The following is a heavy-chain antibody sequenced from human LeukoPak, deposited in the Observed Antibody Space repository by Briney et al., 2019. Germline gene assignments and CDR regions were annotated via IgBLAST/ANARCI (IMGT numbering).Heavy chain of an antibody. D-gene: IGHD6-13*01. CDR1: GGSFSGYY. Sequence: SETLSLTCAVYGGSFSGYYWSWIPQPPGKGLEWIGEINHSGSTNYNPSLKSRVTISVDTSKNQFSLKLSSVTAADTAVYYCARRYGSSWGHPNWFDPWGEGTLVTVSS. CDR3: ARRYGSSWGHPNWFDP. CDR2: INHSGST. J-gene: IGHJ5*02. V-gene: IGHV4-34*01.